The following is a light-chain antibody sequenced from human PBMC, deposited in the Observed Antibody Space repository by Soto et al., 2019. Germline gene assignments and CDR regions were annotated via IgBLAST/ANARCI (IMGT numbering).Light chain of an antibody. CDR2: DAS. Sequence: AIHFSQSPSSLSASVGDRVIITCRASQGISSALAWYQQKPGKAPKLLIYDASSLESGVPSRFSGSGSGTDFTLTISSLEPEDFAVYYCQQRSNWPITFGQGTRLEIK. V-gene: IGKV1-13*02. J-gene: IGKJ5*01. CDR1: QGISSA. CDR3: QQRSNWPIT.